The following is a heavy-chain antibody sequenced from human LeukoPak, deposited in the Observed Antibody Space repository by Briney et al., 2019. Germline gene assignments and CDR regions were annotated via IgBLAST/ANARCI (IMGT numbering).Heavy chain of an antibody. CDR2: IKQDGSEK. J-gene: IGHJ4*02. Sequence: PGGSLRPSCAASGFTFSSYWMSWVRQAPGKGLEWVANIKQDGSEKYYVDSVKGRFTISRDNAKNSLYLQMNSLRAEDTAVYYCAREGKGSYFDYWGQGTLVTVSS. D-gene: IGHD1-26*01. CDR1: GFTFSSYW. V-gene: IGHV3-7*01. CDR3: AREGKGSYFDY.